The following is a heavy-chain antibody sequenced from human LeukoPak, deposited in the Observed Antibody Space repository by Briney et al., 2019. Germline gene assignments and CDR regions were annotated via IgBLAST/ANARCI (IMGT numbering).Heavy chain of an antibody. D-gene: IGHD3-10*01. Sequence: GGSLRLSCAASGFTFSSYEMNWVRQAPGKGLEWVSCISGSSNNIYYADSVKGRFTISRDNAKNSLYLQMNSLRAEDTAVYYCARALGRFFEYWGQGTLVTVSS. CDR3: ARALGRFFEY. CDR1: GFTFSSYE. J-gene: IGHJ4*02. CDR2: ISGSSNNI. V-gene: IGHV3-48*03.